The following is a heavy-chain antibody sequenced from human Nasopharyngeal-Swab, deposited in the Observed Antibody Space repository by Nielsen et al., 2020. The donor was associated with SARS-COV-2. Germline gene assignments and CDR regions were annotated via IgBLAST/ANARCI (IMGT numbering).Heavy chain of an antibody. CDR1: GFTFDDYA. CDR3: AKDLDRAEYSSSSHFDY. Sequence: SLTISCAASGFTFDDYAMHWVRQAPVKGLEWVSGISWNSGSIGYADSVKGRFTISRDNAKNSLYLQMNSLRAEDTALYYCAKDLDRAEYSSSSHFDYWGQGTLVTVSS. D-gene: IGHD6-6*01. J-gene: IGHJ4*02. CDR2: ISWNSGSI. V-gene: IGHV3-9*01.